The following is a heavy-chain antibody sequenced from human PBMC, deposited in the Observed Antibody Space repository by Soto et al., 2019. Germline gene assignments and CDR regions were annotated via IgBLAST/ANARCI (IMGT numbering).Heavy chain of an antibody. CDR2: IRSKANSYAT. V-gene: IGHV3-73*02. D-gene: IGHD6-19*01. CDR1: GFTFSGSA. CDR3: TSELRAYSSGWYEEYFDY. Sequence: EVQLVESGGGLVQPGGSLKLSCAASGFTFSGSAMHWVRQASGKGLEWVGRIRSKANSYATAYAASVKGRFTISRDDSKNTAYLQMNSLKTEDTAVYYCTSELRAYSSGWYEEYFDYWGQGTLVTVSS. J-gene: IGHJ4*02.